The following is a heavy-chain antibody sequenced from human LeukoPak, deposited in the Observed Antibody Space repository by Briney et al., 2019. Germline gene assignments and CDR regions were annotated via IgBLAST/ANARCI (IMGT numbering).Heavy chain of an antibody. J-gene: IGHJ3*02. CDR1: GYTFTDYY. CDR3: ATGEEMATKDAFDI. CDR2: VDPEDGET. D-gene: IGHD5-24*01. Sequence: ASVKISCKVSGYTFTDYYMHWVQQAPGKGLEWMGLVDPEDGETIYAEKFQGRVTITADTSTDTAYVELSSLRSEDTAMYYCATGEEMATKDAFDIWGQGTMVTVSS. V-gene: IGHV1-69-2*01.